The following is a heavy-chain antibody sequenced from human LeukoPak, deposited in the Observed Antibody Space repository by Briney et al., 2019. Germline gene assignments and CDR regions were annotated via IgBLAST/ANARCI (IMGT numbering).Heavy chain of an antibody. CDR3: ARVYSDSSSWYAFDI. D-gene: IGHD6-13*01. CDR1: GFTFGNSW. CDR2: INADGSTT. V-gene: IGHV3-74*01. Sequence: GGSLRLSCAASGFTFGNSWVHWVRQAPGKGLVWVSLINADGSTTTYADSVKGRFTISRDNAKNSLYLQMNSLRAEDTAVYYCARVYSDSSSWYAFDIWGQGTMVTVSS. J-gene: IGHJ3*02.